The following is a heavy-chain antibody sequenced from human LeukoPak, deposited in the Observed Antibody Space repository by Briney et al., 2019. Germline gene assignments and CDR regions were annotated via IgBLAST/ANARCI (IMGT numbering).Heavy chain of an antibody. J-gene: IGHJ4*02. CDR2: IYPGDSDT. D-gene: IGHD2-2*01. Sequence: AGESLKISCKGSGYRFTSYWSGWVRQMPGKGLEWMGIIYPGDSDTRYSPSFQGQATISADTSTSTPYLQWISPTPSGTSMYYCARLDCSSTSCQYYFDYWGQGTLVTVSS. V-gene: IGHV5-51*01. CDR1: GYRFTSYW. CDR3: ARLDCSSTSCQYYFDY.